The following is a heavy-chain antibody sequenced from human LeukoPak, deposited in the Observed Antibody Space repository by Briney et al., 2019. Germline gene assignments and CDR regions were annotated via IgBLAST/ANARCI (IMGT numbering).Heavy chain of an antibody. J-gene: IGHJ4*02. D-gene: IGHD3-22*01. CDR2: ITGGGRT. Sequence: GGSLRLSCAASGFTFSDYAMSWVRQAPGKGPGWVSAITGGGRTYYADSVKGRFTISRDSSKNTLYLKMNSLRAEDTAIYYCAKRGYYDSGALRAPFEYWGQGTLVTVPS. CDR3: AKRGYYDSGALRAPFEY. CDR1: GFTFSDYA. V-gene: IGHV3-23*01.